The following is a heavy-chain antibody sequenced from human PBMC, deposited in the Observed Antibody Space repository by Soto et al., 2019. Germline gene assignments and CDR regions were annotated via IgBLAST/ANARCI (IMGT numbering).Heavy chain of an antibody. D-gene: IGHD3-3*01. CDR1: GYTFTNYG. J-gene: IGHJ5*02. CDR3: ARDDTLLFLFWFDP. V-gene: IGHV1-18*01. Sequence: QVQLVQSGAEVKKPGASVKVSCKASGYTFTNYGISWVRQAPGQGLEWMGWISVYNGNTNYAQNFQGRVTMSTDTSISTAYMELRSLRSDDTAVYYCARDDTLLFLFWFDPLGQGTPVTVSS. CDR2: ISVYNGNT.